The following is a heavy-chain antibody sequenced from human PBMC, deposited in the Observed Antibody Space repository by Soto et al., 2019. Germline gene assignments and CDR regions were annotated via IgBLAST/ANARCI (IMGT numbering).Heavy chain of an antibody. CDR3: ARDKITGLFDY. CDR2: IYYSGST. Sequence: SETLALTCTVSGGSISSYYWSWIRQPPGKGLEWIGYIYYSGSTNYNPSLKSRVTISVDTSKNQFSLKLTSVTAADTAVYYCARDKITGLFDYWGQGTLVTVSS. V-gene: IGHV4-59*12. CDR1: GGSISSYY. J-gene: IGHJ4*02. D-gene: IGHD2-8*02.